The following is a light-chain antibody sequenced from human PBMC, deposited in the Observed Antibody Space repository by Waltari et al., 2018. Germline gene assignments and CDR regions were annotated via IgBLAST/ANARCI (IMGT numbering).Light chain of an antibody. V-gene: IGLV2-23*01. J-gene: IGLJ3*02. CDR1: SRDVGPYNL. CDR3: CSYAGSGSWV. CDR2: EAS. Sequence: QSALTQPASVSGSPGQSISISCIGTSRDVGPYNLVSWYQHHPGKAPKLIVFEASKRPSGGSNRFCGSKAANTASVIISGLQADDEADYYCCSYAGSGSWVFGGGTKVTVI.